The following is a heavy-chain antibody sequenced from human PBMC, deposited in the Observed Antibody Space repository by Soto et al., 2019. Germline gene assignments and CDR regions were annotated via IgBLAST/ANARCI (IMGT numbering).Heavy chain of an antibody. Sequence: EVQLVESGGGLVQPGGSLKLSCAASGFTFSGSAMHWVRQASGKGLEWVGRIRSKANSYATAYAASVKGRFTISRDDSKNTAYLQMNSLKTEDTAVYYCTRLRREGRNYDYYYGMDVWGQGTTVTVSS. V-gene: IGHV3-73*02. CDR2: IRSKANSYAT. D-gene: IGHD1-1*01. CDR1: GFTFSGSA. CDR3: TRLRREGRNYDYYYGMDV. J-gene: IGHJ6*02.